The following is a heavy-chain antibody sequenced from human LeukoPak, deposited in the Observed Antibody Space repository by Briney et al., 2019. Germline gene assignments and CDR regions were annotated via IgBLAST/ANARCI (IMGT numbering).Heavy chain of an antibody. CDR3: AKDRGYFDY. CDR1: GLTFSNYG. CDR2: VRYDGSDK. V-gene: IGHV3-30*02. Sequence: GGSLRLSCAASGLTFSNYGMHWVRQAPGKGLEWVAFVRYDGSDKYYADSVKGRFTISRDNSENTLFLQINSLRAEDAAVYYCAKDRGYFDYWGQGTLVTVSS. J-gene: IGHJ4*02.